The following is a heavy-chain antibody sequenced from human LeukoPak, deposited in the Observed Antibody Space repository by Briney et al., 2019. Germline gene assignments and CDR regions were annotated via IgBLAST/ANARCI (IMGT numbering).Heavy chain of an antibody. CDR3: ARDNTYYGSGSYHNWFDP. CDR2: ITPYNGKT. Sequence: ASVKVSCRASGYTFTNYGTNWVRQAPGQGLEWVGWITPYNGKTNYAQKLQGRVTMTTDTSTSTAYMELRSLRSDDTAVYYCARDNTYYGSGSYHNWFDPWGQGTLVTVSS. J-gene: IGHJ5*02. CDR1: GYTFTNYG. V-gene: IGHV1-18*01. D-gene: IGHD3-10*01.